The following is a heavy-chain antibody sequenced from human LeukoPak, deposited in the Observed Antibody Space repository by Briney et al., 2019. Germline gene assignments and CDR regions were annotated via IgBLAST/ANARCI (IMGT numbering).Heavy chain of an antibody. D-gene: IGHD2-2*01. J-gene: IGHJ4*02. CDR2: MNPNSGNT. CDR1: RYTFTSYA. CDR3: ARIKRLPRRSNNVVVPATTYFDY. Sequence: ASVKVSCKASRYTFTSYAINWVRQATGQGLEWMGWMNPNSGNTGYAQKFQGTVTTTRNNSINTHYMELSRLRSEDTAMYYCARIKRLPRRSNNVVVPATTYFDYWGQETLVTVSS. V-gene: IGHV1-8*01.